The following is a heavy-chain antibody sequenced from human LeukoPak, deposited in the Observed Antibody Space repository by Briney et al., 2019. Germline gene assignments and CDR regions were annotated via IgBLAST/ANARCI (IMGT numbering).Heavy chain of an antibody. J-gene: IGHJ6*03. CDR3: ARDRDCSSTSCSKNDYYYYMDV. CDR1: GYTFTSYG. D-gene: IGHD2-2*01. CDR2: ISAYNGNT. Sequence: GASVKVSCKASGYTFTSYGISWVRQAPGRGLEWMGWISAYNGNTNYAQKLQGRVTMTTDTSTSTAYMELRSLRSDDTAVYYCARDRDCSSTSCSKNDYYYYMDVWGKGTTVTLSS. V-gene: IGHV1-18*01.